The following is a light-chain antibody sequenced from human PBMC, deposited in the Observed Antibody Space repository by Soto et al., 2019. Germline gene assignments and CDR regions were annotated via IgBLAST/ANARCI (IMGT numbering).Light chain of an antibody. Sequence: QSALTQPASVSGSPGQSVTISCTGTTSDVGGYISVSWYQQHPGKAPKLMIYEVSNRPSGVSNRFSGSKSGNTASLTISGLQAEDEADYYCYSYSTSRTRVFGGGTKLTVL. CDR3: YSYSTSRTRV. CDR2: EVS. J-gene: IGLJ3*02. V-gene: IGLV2-14*01. CDR1: TSDVGGYIS.